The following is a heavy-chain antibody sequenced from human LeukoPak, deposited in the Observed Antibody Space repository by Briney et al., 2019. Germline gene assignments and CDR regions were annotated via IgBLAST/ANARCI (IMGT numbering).Heavy chain of an antibody. CDR1: GFTVSSNY. CDR2: ISSSSSTI. V-gene: IGHV3-48*01. J-gene: IGHJ4*02. Sequence: PGGSLRLSCAASGFTVSSNYINWVRQAPGKGLEWVSYISSSSSTIYYADSVKGRFTISRDNAKNSLYLQMNSLRAEDTAVYYCTRRSVVDYWGQGTLVTVSS. CDR3: TRRSVVDY.